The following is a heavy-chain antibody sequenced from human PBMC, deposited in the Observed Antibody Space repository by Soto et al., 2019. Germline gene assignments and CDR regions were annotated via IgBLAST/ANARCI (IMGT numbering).Heavy chain of an antibody. D-gene: IGHD2-2*02. J-gene: IGHJ4*02. CDR2: IYHSGNT. CDR1: GGSITTGGSY. CDR3: ARARFQVLYGKPYFDS. Sequence: SETLSLTCTVSGGSITTGGSYWSWIRQHPGKGLEWIGNIYHSGNTYYNPSLKSRPTISVDTSKNHFSLMVDSVTAADTAVYYCARARFQVLYGKPYFDSWGQGTLVTVSS. V-gene: IGHV4-31*03.